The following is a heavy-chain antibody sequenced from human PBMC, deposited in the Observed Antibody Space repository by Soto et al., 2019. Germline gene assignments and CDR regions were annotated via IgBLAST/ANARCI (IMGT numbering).Heavy chain of an antibody. CDR1: GYTFKTYA. J-gene: IGHJ4*02. D-gene: IGHD3-10*01. Sequence: GASVKVSCKASGYTFKTYAMHWVRQAPGQRLEWMGWINTGNGNVKYSQKFQGRVTFTRDTSASTAYMEVSSLRSEDTAIYYCVRSVVVRGVFTFDCWGQGTLVTVSS. CDR2: INTGNGNV. CDR3: VRSVVVRGVFTFDC. V-gene: IGHV1-3*04.